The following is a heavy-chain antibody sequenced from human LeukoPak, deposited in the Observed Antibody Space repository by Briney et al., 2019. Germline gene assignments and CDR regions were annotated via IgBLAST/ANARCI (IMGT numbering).Heavy chain of an antibody. CDR2: ISGSGGNT. Sequence: PGGSLRLSCAASGFTFSSYAMSWVRQAPEKGLEWVSGISGSGGNTYYADSVKGRFTISRDNSVSTLYLQMNSLRAEDTALYYCVEGKSILYDPWGQGTLVTVSS. J-gene: IGHJ5*02. V-gene: IGHV3-23*01. CDR3: VEGKSILYDP. CDR1: GFTFSSYA.